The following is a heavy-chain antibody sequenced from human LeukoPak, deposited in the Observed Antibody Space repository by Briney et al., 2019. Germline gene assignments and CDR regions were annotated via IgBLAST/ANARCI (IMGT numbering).Heavy chain of an antibody. Sequence: SETLSLTCTVSGGSISSYYWSWIRQPPGKGLEWIGYIYYSGSTNYNPSLKSRVTISVDTSKNQFSLKLSSVTAADTAVYYCARILFWSGNRPRVDPWGQGTLVTVSS. D-gene: IGHD3-3*01. J-gene: IGHJ5*02. CDR1: GGSISSYY. CDR2: IYYSGST. CDR3: ARILFWSGNRPRVDP. V-gene: IGHV4-59*01.